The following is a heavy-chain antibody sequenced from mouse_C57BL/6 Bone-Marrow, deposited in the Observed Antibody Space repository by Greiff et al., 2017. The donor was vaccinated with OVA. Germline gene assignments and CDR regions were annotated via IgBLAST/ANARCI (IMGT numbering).Heavy chain of an antibody. CDR2: ISSGSSTI. CDR1: GFTFSDYG. J-gene: IGHJ2*01. Sequence: EVKLVEPGGGLVKPGGSLKLSCAASGFTFSDYGMHWVRQAPEKGLEWVAYISSGSSTIYYADTVKGRFTISRDNAKNTLFLQMTSLRSEDTAMYYCARRDDYDGDYWGQGTTLTVSS. D-gene: IGHD2-4*01. V-gene: IGHV5-17*01. CDR3: ARRDDYDGDY.